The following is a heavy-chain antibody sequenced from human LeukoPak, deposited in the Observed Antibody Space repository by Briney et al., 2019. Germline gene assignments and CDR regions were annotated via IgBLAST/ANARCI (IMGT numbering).Heavy chain of an antibody. Sequence: PGGSLRLSCAASGFTFSSYSMNWVRQAPGKGLEWVSSISSSSSYIYYADSVKGRFTISRDNAKNSLYLQMNSLRAEDTAVYYYARSCIAARPYYYYMDVWGKGTTVTVSS. J-gene: IGHJ6*03. CDR2: ISSSSSYI. CDR3: ARSCIAARPYYYYMDV. CDR1: GFTFSSYS. D-gene: IGHD6-6*01. V-gene: IGHV3-21*01.